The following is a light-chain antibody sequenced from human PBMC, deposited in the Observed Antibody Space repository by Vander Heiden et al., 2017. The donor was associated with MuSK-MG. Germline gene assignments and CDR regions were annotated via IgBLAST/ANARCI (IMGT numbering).Light chain of an antibody. CDR3: ASWDDILRGV. Sequence: QPVLRQPPSPSGTPGQTVTISCSGSSSNLGSNYVYWFQQLPGAAPKLLIYTNNQRPPGVPDRFSGSKSGTSASLAISGLRSEDEATYFCASWDDILRGVFGGGTKLTVL. J-gene: IGLJ2*01. CDR2: TNN. CDR1: SSNLGSNY. V-gene: IGLV1-47*02.